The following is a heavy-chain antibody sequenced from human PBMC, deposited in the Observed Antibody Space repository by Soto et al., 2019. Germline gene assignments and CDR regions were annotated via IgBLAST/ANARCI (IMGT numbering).Heavy chain of an antibody. D-gene: IGHD6-6*01. CDR2: IYHRGST. Sequence: QVQLQESGPGLVKPSGTLSLTCAVSGGSISSSNWWSWVRRPPGKGLGGMGEIYHRGSTNYNPSLKSRVTISVDKSKNQFSLKLSSVTAADTAVYYCARVSWQLVPHYYYYGMDVWGQGTTVTVSS. V-gene: IGHV4-4*02. CDR3: ARVSWQLVPHYYYYGMDV. CDR1: GGSISSSNW. J-gene: IGHJ6*02.